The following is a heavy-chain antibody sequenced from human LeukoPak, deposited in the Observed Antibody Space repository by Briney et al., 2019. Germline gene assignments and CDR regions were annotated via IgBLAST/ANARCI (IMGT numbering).Heavy chain of an antibody. V-gene: IGHV4-30-2*01. CDR3: ARAPGYSSSWYYFDY. D-gene: IGHD6-13*01. Sequence: SETLSLTCAVSGGSISSGGYSWSWIRQPPGKGLEWIGYIYHSGSTYYNPTLKSRVTISVDRSKNQFSLKLSSVTAADTAVYYCARAPGYSSSWYYFDYWGQGTLVTVSS. J-gene: IGHJ4*02. CDR2: IYHSGST. CDR1: GGSISSGGYS.